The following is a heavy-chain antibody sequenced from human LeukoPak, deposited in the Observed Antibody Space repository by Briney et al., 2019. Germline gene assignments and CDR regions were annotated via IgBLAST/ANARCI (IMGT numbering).Heavy chain of an antibody. D-gene: IGHD6-13*01. CDR1: GFTFSDYY. CDR2: ISSSGSTI. CDR3: ARDSRIAAAEGFDI. Sequence: GGSLRLSCAASGFTFSDYYMSWIRQAPGKGLEWASYISSSGSTIYYADSVKGRFTISRDNAKNSLYLQMNSLRAEDTSVYYCARDSRIAAAEGFDIWGQGTMVTVSS. J-gene: IGHJ3*02. V-gene: IGHV3-11*01.